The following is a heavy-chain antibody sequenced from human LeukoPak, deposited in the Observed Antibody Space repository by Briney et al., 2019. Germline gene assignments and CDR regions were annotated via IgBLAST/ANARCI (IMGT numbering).Heavy chain of an antibody. D-gene: IGHD2-21*02. V-gene: IGHV4-30-2*01. CDR3: ARFRNLPIVVVTATGWGMDV. CDR1: GGSISSGGYS. CDR2: IYHSGST. Sequence: PSETLSLTCAVSGGSISSGGYSWSWIRQPPGKGLEWIGYIYHSGSTNYNPSLKSRVTISVDTSKNQFSLKLSSVTAADTAVYYCARFRNLPIVVVTATGWGMDVWGQGTTVTVSS. J-gene: IGHJ6*02.